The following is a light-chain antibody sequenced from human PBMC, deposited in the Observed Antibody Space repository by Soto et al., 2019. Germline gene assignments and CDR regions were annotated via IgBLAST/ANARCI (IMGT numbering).Light chain of an antibody. J-gene: IGKJ3*01. Sequence: EIVLTQSPGTLSLSAGERATLSCRASQTISSNYLAWYQQKPGQAPRLLIFGASYRATGIPDRFSGSGSGTDFTLTISRLEPEDFAVYYCQQYCSSPPEFTFRPGTKVDIK. V-gene: IGKV3-20*01. CDR3: QQYCSSPPEFT. CDR1: QTISSNY. CDR2: GAS.